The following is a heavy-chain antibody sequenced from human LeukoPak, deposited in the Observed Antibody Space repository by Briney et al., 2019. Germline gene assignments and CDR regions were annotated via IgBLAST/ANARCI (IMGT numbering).Heavy chain of an antibody. Sequence: SQTLSLTCTVSGGSISSDNYSWSWIRQPAGKGLEWIGRVYTSGSTNYNPSLKSRVTISVDTSKKQFSLKLSSVTAADTAVYYCAREKIDYYDGSGRGWFDPWGQGTLVTVSS. D-gene: IGHD3-22*01. J-gene: IGHJ5*02. CDR1: GGSISSDNYS. CDR3: AREKIDYYDGSGRGWFDP. CDR2: VYTSGST. V-gene: IGHV4-61*02.